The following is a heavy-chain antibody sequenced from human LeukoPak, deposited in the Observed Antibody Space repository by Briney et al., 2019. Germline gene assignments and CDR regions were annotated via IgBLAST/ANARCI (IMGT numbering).Heavy chain of an antibody. CDR1: GFTFSSYW. D-gene: IGHD3-10*01. CDR3: ARDELRNWFDP. Sequence: GGSLRLSCAASGFTFSSYWMSWVRQAPGKGLEWVANIKQDGSEKYYVDSVKGGFTISRGNAKNSLYLQMNSLRAEDTAVYYCARDELRNWFDPWGQGTLVTVSS. V-gene: IGHV3-7*01. CDR2: IKQDGSEK. J-gene: IGHJ5*02.